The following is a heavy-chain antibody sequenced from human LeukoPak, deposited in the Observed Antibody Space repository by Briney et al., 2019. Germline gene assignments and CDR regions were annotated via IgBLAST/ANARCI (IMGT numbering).Heavy chain of an antibody. CDR2: IYHSGNT. J-gene: IGHJ4*02. CDR1: GGSISSDAYS. Sequence: SETLSLTCAVSGGSISSDAYSWSWIRQPPGKGLGGIGYIYHSGNTYYNPPLKSRVTISVDTSKNHFSLKLNSMTAADTAVYYCARGTFGGVIEFDYWGQGTLVTVSS. V-gene: IGHV4-30-2*01. CDR3: ARGTFGGVIEFDY. D-gene: IGHD3-16*02.